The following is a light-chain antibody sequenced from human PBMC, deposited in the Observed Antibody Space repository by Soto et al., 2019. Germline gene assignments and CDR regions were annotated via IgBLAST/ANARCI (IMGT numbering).Light chain of an antibody. Sequence: QLVLTQSPSASASLGASVKLTCTLTSGHSSYAIAWHQQQPEKGPRYLMKLNSDGSHSKGDRIPDRFSGSSSGAERYLTSSSLQSEDEAGSYWQTWGTGILCGGGTKVTVL. CDR3: QTWGTGIL. CDR1: SGHSSYA. J-gene: IGLJ3*02. CDR2: LNSDGSH. V-gene: IGLV4-69*01.